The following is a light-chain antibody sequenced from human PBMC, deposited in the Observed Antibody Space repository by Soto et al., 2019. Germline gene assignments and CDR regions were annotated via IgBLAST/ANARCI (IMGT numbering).Light chain of an antibody. CDR2: DAS. V-gene: IGKV1-5*01. J-gene: IGKJ1*01. CDR3: QQYNSFWT. CDR1: QSISSW. Sequence: DIQMTQSPSPLSASVGDRVTITCRASQSISSWLAWYQQKPGKAPRLLIYDASYLERGVPSRFSGSGSGTEFTLTISDLQPDDLATYYCQQYNSFWTFGQGTKVDIK.